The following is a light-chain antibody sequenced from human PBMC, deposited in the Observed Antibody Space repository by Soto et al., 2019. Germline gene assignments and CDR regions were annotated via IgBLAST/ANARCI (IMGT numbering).Light chain of an antibody. CDR2: GAS. CDR1: QSVSSSY. CDR3: QQYGSSPVT. J-gene: IGKJ1*01. V-gene: IGKV3-20*01. Sequence: EIVLTQSPGTLSLSPGERATLSSRASQSVSSSYLAWYQRKPGQAPRLLIYGASSRATGIPDRFSGSGSGTDFTLSISRLEPEDFAVYYCQQYGSSPVTFGQGTKVEIK.